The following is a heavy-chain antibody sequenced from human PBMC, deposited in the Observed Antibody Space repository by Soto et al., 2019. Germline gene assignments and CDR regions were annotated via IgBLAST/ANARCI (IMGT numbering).Heavy chain of an antibody. D-gene: IGHD2-2*01. CDR1: GYTFTGYY. CDR3: ARDLPIVVVPAATKFYYGMDV. Sequence: AAVKVSCKACGYTFTGYYMRWVRQAPGQGLEWVGWINPISGGINFAQKFQGRVTMTRDTSISTAYMELSRLRSDDTAVYYCARDLPIVVVPAATKFYYGMDVWGQGTTVTVSS. CDR2: INPISGGI. V-gene: IGHV1-2*02. J-gene: IGHJ6*02.